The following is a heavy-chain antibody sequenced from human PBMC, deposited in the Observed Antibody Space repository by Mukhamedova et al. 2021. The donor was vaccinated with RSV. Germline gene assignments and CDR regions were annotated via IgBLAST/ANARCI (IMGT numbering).Heavy chain of an antibody. Sequence: DGSAKYYADSVKGRFTISRDNAKNSLYLQMSSLRAEDTAVYFCATSRDAPANDWGQGTLVTVSS. CDR3: ATSRDAPAND. D-gene: IGHD2-2*01. CDR2: DGSAK. V-gene: IGHV3-7*01. J-gene: IGHJ4*02.